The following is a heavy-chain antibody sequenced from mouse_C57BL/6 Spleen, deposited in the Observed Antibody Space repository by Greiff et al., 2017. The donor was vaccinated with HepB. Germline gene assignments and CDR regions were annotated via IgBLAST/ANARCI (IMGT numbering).Heavy chain of an antibody. Sequence: QVQLQQSGAELVKPGASVKLSCKASGYTFTSYWMHWVKQRPGQGLEWIGMIHPNSGSTNYNEKFKSKATLTVDKSSSTAYMQLSSLTSEDSAVYYCARRTGTGYFDVWGTGTTVTVSS. D-gene: IGHD4-1*01. J-gene: IGHJ1*03. CDR1: GYTFTSYW. V-gene: IGHV1-64*01. CDR2: IHPNSGST. CDR3: ARRTGTGYFDV.